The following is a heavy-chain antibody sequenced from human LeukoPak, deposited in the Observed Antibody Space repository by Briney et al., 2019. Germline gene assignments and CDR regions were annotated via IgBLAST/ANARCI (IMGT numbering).Heavy chain of an antibody. D-gene: IGHD3-22*01. Sequence: SVKVSCKASGGTFSSYAISWVRQAPGQGLEWMGGIIPIFGTANYAQKFQGRVTITTDESTSTAYMELSSLRSEDTAVYYCASPERNSGYYYEYWGQGTLVTVSS. CDR2: IIPIFGTA. CDR3: ASPERNSGYYYEY. V-gene: IGHV1-69*05. J-gene: IGHJ4*02. CDR1: GGTFSSYA.